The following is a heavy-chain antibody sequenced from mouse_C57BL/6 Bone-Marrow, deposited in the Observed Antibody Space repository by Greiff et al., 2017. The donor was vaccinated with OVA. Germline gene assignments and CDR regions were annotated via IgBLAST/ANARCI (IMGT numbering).Heavy chain of an antibody. Sequence: QVQLQQSGAELVKPEASVKLSCKASGYTFTSYWMHWVKQRPGQGLEWIGMIHPNSGSTNYNEKFKSKATLTVDKSSSTAYMQLSSLTSEDSAVYYCASLITTVVATDFDYWGQGTTLTVSS. CDR3: ASLITTVVATDFDY. V-gene: IGHV1-64*01. CDR2: IHPNSGST. J-gene: IGHJ2*01. D-gene: IGHD1-1*01. CDR1: GYTFTSYW.